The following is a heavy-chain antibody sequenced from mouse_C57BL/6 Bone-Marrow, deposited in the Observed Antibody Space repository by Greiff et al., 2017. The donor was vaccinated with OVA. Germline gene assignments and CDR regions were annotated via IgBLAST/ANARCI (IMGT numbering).Heavy chain of an antibody. CDR2: IYPRSGNT. J-gene: IGHJ4*01. V-gene: IGHV1-81*01. Sequence: QVQLQQSGAELARPGASVKLSCKASGYTFTSYGISWVKQRTGQGLEWIGEIYPRSGNTYYNEKFKGKATLTADKSSSTAYMELRSLTSEDSAVYVCARGRVYGSRGGMDYWGQGTSVTVSS. CDR3: ARGRVYGSRGGMDY. D-gene: IGHD1-1*01. CDR1: GYTFTSYG.